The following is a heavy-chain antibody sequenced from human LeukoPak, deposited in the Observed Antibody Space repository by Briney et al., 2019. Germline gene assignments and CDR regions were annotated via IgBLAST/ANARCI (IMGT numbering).Heavy chain of an antibody. CDR2: IYPGDSDT. Sequence: GESLKISCKGSGYSFTSYWIGWVRQMPGKGLEWMGIIYPGDSDTRYSPSFQGQVTISADKSISTAYLQWSSLKASDTATFYCARLTSVVAPKTDAFDVWGQGTMVTVSS. V-gene: IGHV5-51*01. CDR3: ARLTSVVAPKTDAFDV. CDR1: GYSFTSYW. J-gene: IGHJ3*01. D-gene: IGHD2-21*01.